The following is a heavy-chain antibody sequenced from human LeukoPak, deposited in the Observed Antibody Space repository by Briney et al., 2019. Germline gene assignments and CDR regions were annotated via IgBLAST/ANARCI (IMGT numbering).Heavy chain of an antibody. J-gene: IGHJ6*03. V-gene: IGHV7-4-1*02. D-gene: IGHD2-15*01. CDR2: INTNTGNP. Sequence: ASVKVSCKASGYTFSIYGFSWVRQAPGQGVEWMGWINTNTGNPTYAQGFTGRFVFSLDTSVSTAYLQISSLKAEDTAVYYCARWAAHRDIDYYYMDVWGKGTTVTVSS. CDR3: ARWAAHRDIDYYYMDV. CDR1: GYTFSIYG.